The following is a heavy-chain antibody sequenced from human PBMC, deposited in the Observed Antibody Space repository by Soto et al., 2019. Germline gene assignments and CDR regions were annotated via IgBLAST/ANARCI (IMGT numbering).Heavy chain of an antibody. CDR2: INPSGGST. D-gene: IGHD3-22*01. Sequence: ASVKVSCKASGYTFTSYYMHWVRQAPGQGLEWMGIINPSGGSTSYAQKFQGRVTMTRDTSTSTVYMELSSLRSEDTAVYYCARPLEAWHYYDSSGYYFVYWGQGTLVTVSS. CDR1: GYTFTSYY. CDR3: ARPLEAWHYYDSSGYYFVY. J-gene: IGHJ4*02. V-gene: IGHV1-46*01.